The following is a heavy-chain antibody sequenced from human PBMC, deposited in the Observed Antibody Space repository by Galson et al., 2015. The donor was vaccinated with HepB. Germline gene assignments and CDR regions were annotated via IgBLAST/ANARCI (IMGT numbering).Heavy chain of an antibody. CDR2: ISSNGGST. D-gene: IGHD4-17*01. CDR3: VKGGSYGDYFYYYYGMDV. V-gene: IGHV3-64D*06. CDR1: GFTFSSYA. J-gene: IGHJ6*02. Sequence: SLRLSCAASGFTFSSYAMHWVRQAPGKGLEYVSAISSNGGSTYYADSVKGRFTISRDNSKNTLYLQMSSLRAEDTAVYYCVKGGSYGDYFYYYYGMDVWGQGTTVTVSS.